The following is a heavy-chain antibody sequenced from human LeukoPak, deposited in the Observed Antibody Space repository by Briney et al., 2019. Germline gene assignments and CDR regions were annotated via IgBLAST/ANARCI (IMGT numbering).Heavy chain of an antibody. D-gene: IGHD3-9*01. V-gene: IGHV7-4-1*02. CDR2: INTNAGNP. J-gene: IGHJ4*02. CDR3: ARGDWLHDY. Sequence: ASVKVSCKASGYTFTNHAMNWVRQAPGQGLEWMGWINTNAGNPTYAQGFTGRFVFSLDTSVSTAYLQISSLKAEDTAVYYCARGDWLHDYSGQGTLVTVSS. CDR1: GYTFTNHA.